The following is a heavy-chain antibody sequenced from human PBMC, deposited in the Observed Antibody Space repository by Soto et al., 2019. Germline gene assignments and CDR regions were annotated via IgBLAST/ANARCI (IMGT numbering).Heavy chain of an antibody. D-gene: IGHD1-26*01. CDR2: IYTSGNT. V-gene: IGHV4-4*07. J-gene: IGHJ5*02. CDR3: ARDMHAGFTRYFDP. CDR1: GGSISSYH. Sequence: PSETLSLTCTVSGGSISSYHWSWIRQYAGKGLEWIGRIYTSGNTNYNPSLKSRVTISMDTSKNQLSLKLTSMTAADTAVYYCARDMHAGFTRYFDPWGQGTLVTVSS.